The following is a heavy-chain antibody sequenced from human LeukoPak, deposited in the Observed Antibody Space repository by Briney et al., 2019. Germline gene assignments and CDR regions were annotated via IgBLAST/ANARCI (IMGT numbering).Heavy chain of an antibody. V-gene: IGHV1-69*13. Sequence: LVKVSCKASGGTFSSYAIRWVRQAPGQGLEWMGGIIPIFGTANYAQKFQGRVTITADESTSTAYMELSSLRSEDTAVYYCAREGTALKLSLRDAFDIWGQGTMVTVSS. J-gene: IGHJ3*02. CDR3: AREGTALKLSLRDAFDI. CDR1: GGTFSSYA. D-gene: IGHD2-15*01. CDR2: IIPIFGTA.